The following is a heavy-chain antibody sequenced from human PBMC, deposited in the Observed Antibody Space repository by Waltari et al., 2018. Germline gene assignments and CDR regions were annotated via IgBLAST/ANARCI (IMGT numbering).Heavy chain of an antibody. CDR1: GGSFSGYY. CDR3: ARVKYSSSSLFDY. Sequence: QVQLQQWGAGLLKPSETLSLTCAVYGGSFSGYYWSWIRQPPGKGLEWIVEINHSGRTNYNPALKSRVTISVDTSKNQFSLKLSSVTAADTAVYYCARVKYSSSSLFDYWGQGTLVTVSS. CDR2: INHSGRT. V-gene: IGHV4-34*01. D-gene: IGHD6-6*01. J-gene: IGHJ4*02.